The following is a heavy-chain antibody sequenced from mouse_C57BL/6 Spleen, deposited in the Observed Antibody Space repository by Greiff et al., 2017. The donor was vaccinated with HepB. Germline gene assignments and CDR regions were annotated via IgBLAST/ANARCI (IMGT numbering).Heavy chain of an antibody. Sequence: VQLQQSGAELVRPGASVKLSCTASGFNIKDDYMHWVKQRPEQGLEWIGCIDPENGDTEYASKFQGKSTITADTSSNTVNLQLSSLTSEDTAVYYCTAVSNYFYYYAMDYGGQGTSVTVSS. CDR2: IDPENGDT. D-gene: IGHD2-5*01. J-gene: IGHJ4*01. CDR1: GFNIKDDY. V-gene: IGHV14-4*01. CDR3: TAVSNYFYYYAMDY.